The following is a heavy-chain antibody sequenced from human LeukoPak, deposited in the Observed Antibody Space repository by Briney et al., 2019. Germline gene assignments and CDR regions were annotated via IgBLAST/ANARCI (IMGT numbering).Heavy chain of an antibody. V-gene: IGHV1-69*05. CDR1: GGTFSSYA. J-gene: IGHJ1*01. CDR2: ISPIFGTA. Sequence: SVKVSCKASGGTFSSYAISWVRQAPGQGLEWMGGISPIFGTANYAQKFQGRVTITTDESTSTAYMELSSLRSEDTAVYYCATVPAAMWEIYFQHWGQGTLVTVSS. CDR3: ATVPAAMWEIYFQH. D-gene: IGHD2-2*01.